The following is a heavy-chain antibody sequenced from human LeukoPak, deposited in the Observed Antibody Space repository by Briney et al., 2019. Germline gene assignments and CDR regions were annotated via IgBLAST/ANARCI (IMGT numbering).Heavy chain of an antibody. CDR2: IVVGSGNT. CDR1: GFTFTSFA. D-gene: IGHD4-23*01. CDR3: AAEGRPTVVTFRKGAVDL. V-gene: IGHV1-58*01. J-gene: IGHJ3*01. Sequence: GTSAKVPCKAFGFTFTSFAVQWGRQARGPRAEGIGWIVVGSGNTKYAQKFQERVTITKDMSTSTVYMELSSLRSEDTAVYYCAAEGRPTVVTFRKGAVDLWGQGTMVTVSS.